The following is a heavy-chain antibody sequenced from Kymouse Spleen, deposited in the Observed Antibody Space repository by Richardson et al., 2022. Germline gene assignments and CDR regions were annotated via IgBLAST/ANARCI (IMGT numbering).Heavy chain of an antibody. D-gene: IGHD6-6*01. CDR3: AREGYSSSSRYYYYGMDV. V-gene: IGHV3-33*01. Sequence: QVQLVESGGGVVQPGRSLRLSCAASGFTFSSYGMHWVRQAPGKGLEWVAVIWYDGSNKYYADSVKGRFTISRDNSKNTLYLQMNSLRAEDTAVYYCAREGYSSSSRYYYYGMDVWGQGTTVTVSS. J-gene: IGHJ6*02. CDR2: IWYDGSNK. CDR1: GFTFSSYG.